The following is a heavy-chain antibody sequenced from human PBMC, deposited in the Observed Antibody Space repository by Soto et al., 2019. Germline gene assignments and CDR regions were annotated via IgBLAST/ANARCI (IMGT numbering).Heavy chain of an antibody. V-gene: IGHV3-11*01. CDR2: ISSSGSTI. CDR3: ARDQRIGITMVRGVNPYYYYGMDV. J-gene: IGHJ6*02. CDR1: GLTCSDYY. D-gene: IGHD3-10*01. Sequence: GGSLRLSCTAAGLTCSDYYRSWIRQAPGKGLEWVSYISSSGSTIYYADSVKGRFTISRDNAKNSLYLQMNSLRAEDTAVYYCARDQRIGITMVRGVNPYYYYGMDVWGQGTTVTVSS.